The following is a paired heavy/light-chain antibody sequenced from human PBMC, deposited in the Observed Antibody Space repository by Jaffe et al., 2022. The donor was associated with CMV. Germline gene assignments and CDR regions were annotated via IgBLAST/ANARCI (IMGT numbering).Light chain of an antibody. CDR1: QSISNY. Sequence: DIQMTQSPSSLSASVGDRVTITCRASQSISNYLNWYQWKPGKAPKLLIYAASSLQSGVPSRFSGSGSGTDFTLTISSLQPEDFATYYCQQSYSSPPYTFGQGTKLEIK. CDR3: QQSYSSPPYT. V-gene: IGKV1-39*01. CDR2: AAS. J-gene: IGKJ2*01.
Heavy chain of an antibody. V-gene: IGHV4-31*03. CDR3: AREGPGGSGTYDY. CDR2: IYNSGST. CDR1: GVSISSDNYY. D-gene: IGHD3-10*01. Sequence: QVQLQESGPGLVKPSQTLSLTCTVSGVSISSDNYYWSWIRQHPGKGLEWIGYIYNSGSTYYNPSLKSRVTISVDTSKSQFSLKLSSVIAADTAVYYCAREGPGGSGTYDYWGQGTLVTVSS. J-gene: IGHJ4*02.